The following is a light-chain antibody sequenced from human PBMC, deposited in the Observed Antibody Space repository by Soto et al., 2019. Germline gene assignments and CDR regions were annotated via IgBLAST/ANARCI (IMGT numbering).Light chain of an antibody. CDR1: SSDVGAYNY. CDR2: EVS. V-gene: IGLV2-14*01. Sequence: QSALAQPASVSGSPGQSVAISCTGTSSDVGAYNYVSWYQQHPGKAPKLLLSEVSNRPSGVSDRFSGSKSGNTASLTISGLQADDEADYYCSSLTTRFSYVFGTGTKVTVL. J-gene: IGLJ1*01. CDR3: SSLTTRFSYV.